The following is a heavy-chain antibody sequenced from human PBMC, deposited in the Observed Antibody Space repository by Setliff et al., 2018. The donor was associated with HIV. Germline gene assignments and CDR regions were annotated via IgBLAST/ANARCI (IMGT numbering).Heavy chain of an antibody. CDR3: AKDPCSGGSCYSGQFDY. V-gene: IGHV3-23*01. D-gene: IGHD2-15*01. CDR2: ISGSGANT. J-gene: IGHJ4*02. Sequence: FTFSSYSMNWVRQAPGKGLEWVSAISGSGANTYYADSVKGRFTISRDNSKNTLYLQMNSLRVEDTAVYYCAKDPCSGGSCYSGQFDYWGQGTLVTVSS. CDR1: FTFSSYS.